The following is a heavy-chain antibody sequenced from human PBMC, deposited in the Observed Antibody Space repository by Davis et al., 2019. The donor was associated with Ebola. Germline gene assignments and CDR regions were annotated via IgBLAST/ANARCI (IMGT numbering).Heavy chain of an antibody. V-gene: IGHV1-2*06. D-gene: IGHD4-11*01. CDR2: INPNSGGT. J-gene: IGHJ5*02. Sequence: ASVKVSCKASGYTFTGYYMHWVRQAPGQGLEWMGRINPNSGGTNYAQKFQGRVTMTRDTSISTAYMELSRLRSDDTAVYYCARETVTFNWFDPWGQGTLVTVST. CDR3: ARETVTFNWFDP. CDR1: GYTFTGYY.